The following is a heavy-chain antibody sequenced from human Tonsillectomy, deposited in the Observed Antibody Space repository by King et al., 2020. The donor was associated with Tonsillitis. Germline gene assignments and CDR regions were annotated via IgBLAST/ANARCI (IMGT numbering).Heavy chain of an antibody. CDR2: IRTKDTKNIK. Sequence: VQLVESGGALVQPGGSLRLPCAASGFTFSAHYMDWFRKPPGKGLEWVGRIRTKDTKNIKDYAGPVKGRFSILRTDSKNSLYLQMNSLKTEDTAVYYCARVAAYCGGDCYSRYFDLWGRGTLVTVSS. CDR3: ARVAAYCGGDCYSRYFDL. J-gene: IGHJ2*01. CDR1: GFTFSAHY. D-gene: IGHD2-21*02. V-gene: IGHV3-72*01.